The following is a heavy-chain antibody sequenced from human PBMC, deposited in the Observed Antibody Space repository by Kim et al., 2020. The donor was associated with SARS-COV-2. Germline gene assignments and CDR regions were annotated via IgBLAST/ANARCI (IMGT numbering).Heavy chain of an antibody. CDR2: ISWDGGST. Sequence: GGSLRLSCAASGFTFDDYTMHWVRQAPGKGLEWVSLISWDGGSTYYADSVKGRFTISRDNSKNSLYLQMNSLRTEDTALYYCAKDITRGGVGAEVIDYWGQGTLVTVSS. CDR3: AKDITRGGVGAEVIDY. D-gene: IGHD1-26*01. CDR1: GFTFDDYT. V-gene: IGHV3-43*01. J-gene: IGHJ4*02.